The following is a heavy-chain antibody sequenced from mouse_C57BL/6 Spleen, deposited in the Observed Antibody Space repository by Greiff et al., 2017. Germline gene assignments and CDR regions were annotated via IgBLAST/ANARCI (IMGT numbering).Heavy chain of an antibody. CDR1: GYAFSSSW. V-gene: IGHV1-82*01. CDR3: ARNYGSSYDY. D-gene: IGHD1-1*01. J-gene: IGHJ2*01. CDR2: IYPGDGDT. Sequence: VMLVESGPELVKPGASVKISCKASGYAFSSSWMNWVKQRPGKGLEWIGRIYPGDGDTNYNGKFKGKATLTADKSSSTAYMQLSSQTSEDSAVYFCARNYGSSYDYWGQGTTLTVSS.